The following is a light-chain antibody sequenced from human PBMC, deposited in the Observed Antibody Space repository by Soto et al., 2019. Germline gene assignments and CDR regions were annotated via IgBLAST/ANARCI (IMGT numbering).Light chain of an antibody. J-gene: IGKJ1*01. CDR2: GAS. V-gene: IGKV3-20*01. CDR1: QSVSSSY. Sequence: VVLAQSPRTLSLSPGERATLSCRASQSVSSSYLAWYQQKPGQAPRLLIYGASSRATGIPDRFSGSGSGTDFTLTISRLEPEDFAVYYCQQYGSSPRITFGQGTKVDIK. CDR3: QQYGSSPRIT.